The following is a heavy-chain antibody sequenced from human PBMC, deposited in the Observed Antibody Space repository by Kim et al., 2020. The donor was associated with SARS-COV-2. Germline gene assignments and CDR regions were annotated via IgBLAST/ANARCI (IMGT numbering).Heavy chain of an antibody. Sequence: GGSLRLSCAASGFTFSSYEMNWVRQAPGKGLEWVSYISSSGSTIYYADSVKGRFTISRDNAKNSLYLQMNSLRAEDTAVYYCARDSYSGSYVIDAFDIWGQGTMVTVSS. CDR3: ARDSYSGSYVIDAFDI. D-gene: IGHD1-26*01. V-gene: IGHV3-48*03. CDR2: ISSSGSTI. J-gene: IGHJ3*02. CDR1: GFTFSSYE.